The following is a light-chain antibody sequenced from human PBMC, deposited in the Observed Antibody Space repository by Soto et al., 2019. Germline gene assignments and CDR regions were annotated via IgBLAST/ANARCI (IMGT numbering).Light chain of an antibody. Sequence: QSALTQHPSASGSPGQSVTISCTGTSSDVGAYDYVSWYQQHPGKAPTLMIYEINKRPSGVPDRFSGSKSGNTASLTVSGLRAEDEAEYYCSSFSGSNNFPYGFGTGTKLTVL. CDR3: SSFSGSNNFPYG. CDR1: SSDVGAYDY. V-gene: IGLV2-8*01. J-gene: IGLJ1*01. CDR2: EIN.